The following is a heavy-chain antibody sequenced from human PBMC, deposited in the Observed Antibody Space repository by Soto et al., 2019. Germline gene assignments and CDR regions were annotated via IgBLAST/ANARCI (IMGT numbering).Heavy chain of an antibody. V-gene: IGHV3-74*01. D-gene: IGHD2-15*01. J-gene: IGHJ4*02. CDR1: GFTFSSYW. Sequence: EVQLVESGGGLVQPGGSLRLSCAASGFTFSSYWMHWVRQAPGKGLVWISRINTDGSSTSYVDSVQGRFTISRDNGKNTLFLQMNSLRGEDSAVYYCARRGSGVTSGLHYWGQGTLVTVSS. CDR2: INTDGSST. CDR3: ARRGSGVTSGLHY.